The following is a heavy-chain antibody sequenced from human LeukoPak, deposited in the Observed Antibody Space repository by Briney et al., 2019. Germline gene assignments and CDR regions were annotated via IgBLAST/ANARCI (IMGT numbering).Heavy chain of an antibody. CDR3: VRDRVGPDY. V-gene: IGHV3-74*03. D-gene: IGHD1-26*01. Sequence: GGSLRLSCAASGFTFSSAWMHWVRQAPGTGLVWVSRITDDATTTYADSVKGRFTISRDNAKNTLYLQMNSLRAEDPAVYYCVRDRVGPDYWGQGTLVTVSS. CDR2: ITDDATT. CDR1: GFTFSSAW. J-gene: IGHJ4*02.